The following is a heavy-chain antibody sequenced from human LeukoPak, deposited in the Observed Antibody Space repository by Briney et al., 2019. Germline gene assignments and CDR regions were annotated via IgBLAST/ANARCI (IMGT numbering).Heavy chain of an antibody. V-gene: IGHV3-21*01. Sequence: GGSLRLSCAASGFTFSSYSMNWVRQAPGKGLEWVSSISSSSSYIYYADSVKGRFTISRDNAKNSLYLQMNSLRAEDTAVYYCARSEDIVVVPAAPTYFDYWAREPWSPSPQ. CDR2: ISSSSSYI. D-gene: IGHD2-2*01. CDR3: ARSEDIVVVPAAPTYFDY. J-gene: IGHJ4*02. CDR1: GFTFSSYS.